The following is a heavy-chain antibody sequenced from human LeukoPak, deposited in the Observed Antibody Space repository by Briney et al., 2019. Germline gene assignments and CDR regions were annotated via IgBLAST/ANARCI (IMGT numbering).Heavy chain of an antibody. CDR2: INPNSGGT. CDR1: GGSFSSYA. V-gene: IGHV1-2*02. Sequence: GASVKVSCKASGGSFSSYAISWVRQAPGQGLEWMGWINPNSGGTNYAQKFQGRVTMTRDTSISTAYMELSRLRSDDTAVYYCARVPSPGGHYYYYMDVWGKGTTVTVSS. CDR3: ARVPSPGGHYYYYMDV. D-gene: IGHD3-16*01. J-gene: IGHJ6*03.